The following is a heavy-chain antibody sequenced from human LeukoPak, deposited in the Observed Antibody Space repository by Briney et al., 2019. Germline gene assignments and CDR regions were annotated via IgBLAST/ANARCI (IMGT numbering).Heavy chain of an antibody. Sequence: GGSLGLSCAASGFTVSSNYMSWVRQAPGKGLEWVSVIYSGGSTYYADSVKGRFTISRHNSKNTLYLQMNSLRAEDTAVYYCARQPGGYEYYFDYWGQGTLVTVSS. D-gene: IGHD5-12*01. CDR1: GFTVSSNY. CDR2: IYSGGST. CDR3: ARQPGGYEYYFDY. J-gene: IGHJ4*02. V-gene: IGHV3-53*04.